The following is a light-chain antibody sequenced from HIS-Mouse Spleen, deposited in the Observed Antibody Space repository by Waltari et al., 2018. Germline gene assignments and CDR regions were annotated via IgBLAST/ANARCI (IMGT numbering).Light chain of an antibody. CDR3: AAWDDSLSGPV. CDR2: RNN. CDR1: SSNIGSNY. V-gene: IGLV1-47*01. Sequence: QSVLTQPPSASGTPGQRVTISCSGSSSNIGSNYVYWYHQLPGTAPKLLIYRNNQRPSGCPDRFSGSKSGTSASLASSGLRSEDEADYYCAAWDDSLSGPVFGGGTKLTVL. J-gene: IGLJ3*02.